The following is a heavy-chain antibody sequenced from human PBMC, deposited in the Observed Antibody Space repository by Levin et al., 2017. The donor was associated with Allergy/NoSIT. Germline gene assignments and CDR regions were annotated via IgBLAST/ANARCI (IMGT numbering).Heavy chain of an antibody. V-gene: IGHV4-59*08. CDR1: GGSFSSYY. Sequence: ETLSLTCNLSGGSFSSYYWSWLRQSPGRGLEWMGFIYYSGSTTYNPSLKSRVAISLDPSKNEFSLRLTSVTAADTAFYYCARLDSSGWYYFDSWGQGILVTVS. D-gene: IGHD6-19*01. CDR2: IYYSGST. J-gene: IGHJ4*02. CDR3: ARLDSSGWYYFDS.